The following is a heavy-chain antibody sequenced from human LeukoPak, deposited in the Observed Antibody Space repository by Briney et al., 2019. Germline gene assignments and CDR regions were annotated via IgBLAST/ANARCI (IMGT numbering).Heavy chain of an antibody. J-gene: IGHJ4*02. V-gene: IGHV3-21*01. CDR2: ISSSSSYI. D-gene: IGHD6-19*01. Sequence: GGSLRLSCAASGFTFSSYSMNWVRQAPGKGLEWVSSISSSSSYIYCADSVKGRFTISRDNAKNSLYLQMNSLRAEDTAVYYCARVATYSSGWVFDYWGQGTLVTVSS. CDR1: GFTFSSYS. CDR3: ARVATYSSGWVFDY.